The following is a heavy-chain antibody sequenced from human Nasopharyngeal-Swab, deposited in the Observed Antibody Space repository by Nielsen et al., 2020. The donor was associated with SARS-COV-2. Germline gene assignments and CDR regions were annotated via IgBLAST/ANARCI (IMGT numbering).Heavy chain of an antibody. Sequence: GESLKISCAASGFPFTNYGVHWVRQAPGKGLEWVAAISYDGSNQYYADSVKGRSTISRDNSENTLYLQLSSLRTDDPAMYYCAKARDSSIWYRNYFDCWGQGTLVTVSS. J-gene: IGHJ4*02. CDR1: GFPFTNYG. CDR3: AKARDSSIWYRNYFDC. V-gene: IGHV3-30*18. D-gene: IGHD6-13*01. CDR2: ISYDGSNQ.